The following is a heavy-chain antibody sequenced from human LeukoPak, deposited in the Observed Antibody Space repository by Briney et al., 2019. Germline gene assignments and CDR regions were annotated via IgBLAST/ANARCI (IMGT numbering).Heavy chain of an antibody. Sequence: GGSLRLSCAASGFTFSHYAMHWVRRAPGKGLEWITFVSAVGDRRYYADSVKGRFTISRDDSKNTLYLQMSSLRPEDSALYYCVRDLSGHYSFDHWGQGALVTVSS. CDR3: VRDLSGHYSFDH. V-gene: IGHV3-30*04. CDR1: GFTFSHYA. CDR2: VSAVGDRR. D-gene: IGHD4-17*01. J-gene: IGHJ4*02.